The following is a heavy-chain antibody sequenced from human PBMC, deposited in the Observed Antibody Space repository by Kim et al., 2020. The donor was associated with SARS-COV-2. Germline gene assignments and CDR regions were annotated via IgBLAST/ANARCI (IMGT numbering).Heavy chain of an antibody. Sequence: GGSLRLSCAASGFTFSSYSMNWVRQAPGKGLEWVSSISSSSSYIYYADSVKGRFTISRDNAKNSLYLQMNSLRAEDTAVYYCARWIAAAGTQDYYYYGMDVWGQGTTVTVSS. J-gene: IGHJ6*02. CDR2: ISSSSSYI. D-gene: IGHD6-13*01. CDR1: GFTFSSYS. V-gene: IGHV3-21*01. CDR3: ARWIAAAGTQDYYYYGMDV.